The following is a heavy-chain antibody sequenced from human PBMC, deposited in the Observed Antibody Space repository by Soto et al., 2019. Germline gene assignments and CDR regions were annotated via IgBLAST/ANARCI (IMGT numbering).Heavy chain of an antibody. CDR3: AKRRNVLRFLEWSPGMEV. V-gene: IGHV3-30*18. J-gene: IGHJ6*02. Sequence: PGGSLRLSCAASGFTFSSYGIHWVRQAPGKGLEWVAFISYDGSNKYYTDSVRGRFTISRDNSKNTLYLQMNGLRGEDTAVYYCAKRRNVLRFLEWSPGMEVWGQGTTATVSS. CDR2: ISYDGSNK. CDR1: GFTFSSYG. D-gene: IGHD3-3*01.